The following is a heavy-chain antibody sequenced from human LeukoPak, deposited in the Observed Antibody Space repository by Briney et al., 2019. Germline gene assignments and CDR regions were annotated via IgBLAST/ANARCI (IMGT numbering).Heavy chain of an antibody. D-gene: IGHD3-22*01. J-gene: IGHJ4*02. CDR3: AKDLRYYDSSGYYGLDY. Sequence: GGSLRLSCAASGLTVGSSYINWVRQAPGKGLEWVAVISYDGSNKYYADSVKGRFTISRDNSKNTLYLQMNSLRAEDTAVYYCAKDLRYYDSSGYYGLDYWGQGTLVTVSS. V-gene: IGHV3-30*18. CDR1: GLTVGSSY. CDR2: ISYDGSNK.